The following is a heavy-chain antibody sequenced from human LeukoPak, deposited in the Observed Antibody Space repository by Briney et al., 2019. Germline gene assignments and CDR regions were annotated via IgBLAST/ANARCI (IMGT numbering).Heavy chain of an antibody. CDR2: ISGSGGST. J-gene: IGHJ4*02. Sequence: PGGSLRLSCAASGFTFSSYSMNWVRQAPGKGLEWVSAISGSGGSTYYADSVKGRFTISRDNSKNTLYLQMNSLRAEDTAVYYCAKGLGSGWYGGGYYFDYWGQGTLVTVSS. CDR1: GFTFSSYS. D-gene: IGHD6-19*01. CDR3: AKGLGSGWYGGGYYFDY. V-gene: IGHV3-23*01.